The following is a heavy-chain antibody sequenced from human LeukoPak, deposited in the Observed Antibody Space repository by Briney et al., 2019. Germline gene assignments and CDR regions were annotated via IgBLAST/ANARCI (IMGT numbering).Heavy chain of an antibody. CDR1: GYAFTAYF. D-gene: IGHD3-22*01. V-gene: IGHV1-2*02. Sequence: ASVKVSCKASGYAFTAYFIHWVRQAPGQGLDWMGWINPSSGVTNYAQQFQGRVTMTRDTSVSTAYMELSSLRSDDTAVYYCAGVAYFFDSSGFYNGGDFDYWGQGTLVTVSS. J-gene: IGHJ4*02. CDR2: INPSSGVT. CDR3: AGVAYFFDSSGFYNGGDFDY.